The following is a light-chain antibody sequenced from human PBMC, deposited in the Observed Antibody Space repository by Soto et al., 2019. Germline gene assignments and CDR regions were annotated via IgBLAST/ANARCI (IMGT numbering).Light chain of an antibody. Sequence: TQMNQSPSTLSASVGDSVSITCRASRDIGTWLAWFQQKPGRAPNLLIYRASTLARGVPSRFSGSGSGTEFTLTISSLQPDDFATYYCHRHETYPLAFGGGTKVDIK. CDR3: HRHETYPLA. V-gene: IGKV1-5*03. CDR1: RDIGTW. CDR2: RAS. J-gene: IGKJ4*01.